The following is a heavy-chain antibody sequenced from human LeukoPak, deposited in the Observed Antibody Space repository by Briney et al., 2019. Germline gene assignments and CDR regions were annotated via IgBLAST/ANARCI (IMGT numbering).Heavy chain of an antibody. J-gene: IGHJ3*02. CDR3: AKEGYYDSSGPPTGAFDI. D-gene: IGHD3-22*01. Sequence: PGGSRRLSCAASGFTFSSYAMSWVRQAPGKGLEWVSAISGSGGSTYYADSVKGRFTISRDNSKNTLYLQMNSLRAEDTAVYYCAKEGYYDSSGPPTGAFDIWGQGTMVTVSS. CDR1: GFTFSSYA. CDR2: ISGSGGST. V-gene: IGHV3-23*01.